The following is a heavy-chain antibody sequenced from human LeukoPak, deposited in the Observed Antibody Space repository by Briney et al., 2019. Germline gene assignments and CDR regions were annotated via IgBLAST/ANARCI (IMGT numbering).Heavy chain of an antibody. Sequence: PGGSLRLSCAASGFTFSSYAMHWVRQAPGKGLEWVAVISYDGSNKYYADSVKGRFTISRDNSKNTLYLQMNSLRAEDTAVYYCARDSEVDTAMVMYYYYYYMDVWGKGTTVTVSS. CDR3: ARDSEVDTAMVMYYYYYYMDV. J-gene: IGHJ6*03. CDR1: GFTFSSYA. V-gene: IGHV3-30*01. D-gene: IGHD5-18*01. CDR2: ISYDGSNK.